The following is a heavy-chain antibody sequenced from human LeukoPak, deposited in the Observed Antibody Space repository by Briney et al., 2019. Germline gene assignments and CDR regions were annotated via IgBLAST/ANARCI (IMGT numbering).Heavy chain of an antibody. Sequence: SQTLSLTCTVSGGPISSGGYYWSWIRQHPGKGLEWIGYIYYSGSTYYNPSLKSRVTISVDTSKNQFSLKLSSVTAADTAVYYCARDVRRFSDYYDSSGYYFDYWGQGTLVTVSS. CDR2: IYYSGST. J-gene: IGHJ4*02. CDR3: ARDVRRFSDYYDSSGYYFDY. V-gene: IGHV4-31*03. CDR1: GGPISSGGYY. D-gene: IGHD3-22*01.